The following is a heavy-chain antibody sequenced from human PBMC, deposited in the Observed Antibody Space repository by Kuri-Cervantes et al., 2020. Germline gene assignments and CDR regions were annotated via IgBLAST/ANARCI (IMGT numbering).Heavy chain of an antibody. Sequence: GGSLRLSCAASGFTFSNYWMHWVRQVPGKGLLWVSRIDTDGSTTTYADSVKGRFTISRDNAKNTLYLQMNSLRGEDTALYYCARKDTGAVKGAFDIWGQGTMVTVSS. D-gene: IGHD5-18*01. CDR2: IDTDGSTT. CDR1: GFTFSNYW. V-gene: IGHV3-74*01. CDR3: ARKDTGAVKGAFDI. J-gene: IGHJ3*02.